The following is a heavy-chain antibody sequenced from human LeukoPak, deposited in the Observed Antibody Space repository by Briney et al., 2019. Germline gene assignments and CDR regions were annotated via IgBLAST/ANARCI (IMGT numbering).Heavy chain of an antibody. J-gene: IGHJ4*02. CDR2: IKQDGSEK. CDR3: VREIVARH. V-gene: IGHV3-7*03. CDR1: GFTLSTYW. Sequence: PGGSLRLSCAASGFTLSTYWMTWVRQAPGKGLEWVANIKQDGSEKNYVDSVKGRFTISRDNAKNSLYLQMNSLRVEDTAVYYCVREIVARHWGQGTLVTVSS. D-gene: IGHD3-16*02.